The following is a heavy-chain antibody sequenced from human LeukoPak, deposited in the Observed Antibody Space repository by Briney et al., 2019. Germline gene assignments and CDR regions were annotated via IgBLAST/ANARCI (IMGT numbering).Heavy chain of an antibody. Sequence: GESLKISCKGSGYSFTSYWIGWVRQMPGKGLEWMGIIYPGDSDTRYSPSFQGQVTISADKSISTAYLQWSSLKASDTAMYYCARMEWEPNTLHPSVFDYWGQGTLVTVSS. V-gene: IGHV5-51*01. CDR3: ARMEWEPNTLHPSVFDY. CDR2: IYPGDSDT. CDR1: GYSFTSYW. D-gene: IGHD1-26*01. J-gene: IGHJ4*02.